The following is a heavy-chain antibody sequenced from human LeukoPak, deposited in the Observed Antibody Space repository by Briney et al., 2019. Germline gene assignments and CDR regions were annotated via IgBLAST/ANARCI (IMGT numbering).Heavy chain of an antibody. CDR2: IYYSGST. CDR3: ARRHWGNYMDV. CDR1: GGSISSSSYY. V-gene: IGHV4-39*07. Sequence: PSETLSLTCTVSGGSISSSSYYWGWIRQPPGKGLEWIGSIYYSGSTYYNPSLKSRVTISVDTSKNQFSLKLSSVTAADTAVYYCARRHWGNYMDVWGKGTTVTVSS. J-gene: IGHJ6*03. D-gene: IGHD3-16*01.